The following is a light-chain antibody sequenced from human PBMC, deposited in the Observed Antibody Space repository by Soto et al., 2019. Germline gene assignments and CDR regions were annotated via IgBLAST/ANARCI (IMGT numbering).Light chain of an antibody. V-gene: IGKV1-5*03. CDR2: KAS. Sequence: DIQMTQSPSSLSASVGDRVTITCQASQDISNYLNWYQQKPGKAPKLLIYKASSLESGVPSRFSGSVSWTEFTLTISSLQPDDFATYYCQQYNSYPWTFGQGTKVEIK. CDR3: QQYNSYPWT. CDR1: QDISNY. J-gene: IGKJ1*01.